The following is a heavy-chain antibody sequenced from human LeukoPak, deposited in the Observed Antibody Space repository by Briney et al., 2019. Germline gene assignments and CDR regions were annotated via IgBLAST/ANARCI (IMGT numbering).Heavy chain of an antibody. CDR1: GGSISSYY. V-gene: IGHV4-4*07. CDR3: ARVSHYYDSSGYYYVRAFDI. CDR2: ISTSGST. Sequence: SETLSLTCTVSGGSISSYYWSWIRQPAGKGLEWIGRISTSGSTNYSPSLKSRVTTSVDTSNNQFSLKLSSVTAADTAVYYCARVSHYYDSSGYYYVRAFDIWGQGTMVTVSS. J-gene: IGHJ3*02. D-gene: IGHD3-22*01.